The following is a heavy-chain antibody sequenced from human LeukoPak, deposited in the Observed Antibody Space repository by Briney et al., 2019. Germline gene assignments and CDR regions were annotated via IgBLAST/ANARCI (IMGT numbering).Heavy chain of an antibody. CDR1: GFTFSSYW. CDR2: IKQDGSEK. J-gene: IGHJ4*02. D-gene: IGHD2-2*01. Sequence: GGSLRLSCAASGFTFSSYWMSWVRQAPGKGLEWVANIKQDGSEKYYVDSVKGRFTISRDDAKNSLYLQMNSLRAEDTAVYYCARGDIVVVPGVPHDYWGQGTLVTVSS. V-gene: IGHV3-7*01. CDR3: ARGDIVVVPGVPHDY.